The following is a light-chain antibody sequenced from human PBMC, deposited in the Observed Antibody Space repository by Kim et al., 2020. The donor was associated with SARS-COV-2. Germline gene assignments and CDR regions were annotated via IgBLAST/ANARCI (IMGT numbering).Light chain of an antibody. J-gene: IGLJ3*02. CDR1: SLRSYY. CDR3: NSRDSSGNRV. Sequence: ALVQTVRITCQGDSLRSYYASWYQQKPGQAPVLVIYGKNNRPSGIPDRFSGSSSGNTASLTITGAQAEDEADYYCNSRDSSGNRVFGGGTQLTVL. V-gene: IGLV3-19*01. CDR2: GKN.